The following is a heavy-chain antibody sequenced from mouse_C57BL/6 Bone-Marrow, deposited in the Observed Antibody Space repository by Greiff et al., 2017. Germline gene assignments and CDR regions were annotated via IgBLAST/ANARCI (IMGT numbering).Heavy chain of an antibody. D-gene: IGHD2-2*01. CDR3: TTERGEGYEGGGYYLDD. CDR1: GFNIKDDY. Sequence: VQLQQSGAELVRPGASVKLSCTASGFNIKDDYMHWVKQRPEQGLEWIGWIDPENGDTEYASKFQGKATITADTSSNTAYLQLSSLTSEDTAVXYCTTERGEGYEGGGYYLDDWGQGTTLTVSS. CDR2: IDPENGDT. V-gene: IGHV14-4*01. J-gene: IGHJ2*01.